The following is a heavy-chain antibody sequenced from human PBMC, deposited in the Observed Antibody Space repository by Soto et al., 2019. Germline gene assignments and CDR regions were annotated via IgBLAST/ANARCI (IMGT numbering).Heavy chain of an antibody. V-gene: IGHV3-30*18. D-gene: IGHD1-26*01. CDR1: GFTFSTYW. CDR2: ITHDGSKK. J-gene: IGHJ2*01. Sequence: PGGSLRLSCAASGFTFSTYWMRWVRQAPGKGLEWVAVITHDGSKKYYADSVKGRFTISRDNSKNTLYLQMNSLRAEDTAVYYCAKDYFRVSGSPRYFDLWGRGTLVTVSS. CDR3: AKDYFRVSGSPRYFDL.